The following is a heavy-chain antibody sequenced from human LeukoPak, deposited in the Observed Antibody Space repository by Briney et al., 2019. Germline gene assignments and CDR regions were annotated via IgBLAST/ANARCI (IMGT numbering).Heavy chain of an antibody. Sequence: SETLSLTCAVSGDSISSGDYSWSWIRQPPGKGLEWIGYIYHDGSTYYNPSLKSRVTISVDRSKNQFSLVLTSVTAVDTAMYYCASQGAYTYGLDYWGQGSLVTVAS. V-gene: IGHV4-30-2*01. J-gene: IGHJ4*02. CDR3: ASQGAYTYGLDY. CDR2: IYHDGST. CDR1: GDSISSGDYS. D-gene: IGHD5-18*01.